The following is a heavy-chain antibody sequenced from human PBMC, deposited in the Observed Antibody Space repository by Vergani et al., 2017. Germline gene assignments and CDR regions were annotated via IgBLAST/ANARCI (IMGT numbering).Heavy chain of an antibody. J-gene: IGHJ6*02. CDR1: GGTFSSYA. Sequence: QVQLVQSGAEVKKPGSSVKVSCKASGGTFSSYAISWVRQAPGQGLEWMGRIIPIFGTANYAQKFQGRVTITADESTSTAYMELSSLRSEDTAVYYCARSQEGPAAIVGYYYYGMDVWGQGTTVTVSS. V-gene: IGHV1-69*18. CDR2: IIPIFGTA. CDR3: ARSQEGPAAIVGYYYYGMDV. D-gene: IGHD2-2*01.